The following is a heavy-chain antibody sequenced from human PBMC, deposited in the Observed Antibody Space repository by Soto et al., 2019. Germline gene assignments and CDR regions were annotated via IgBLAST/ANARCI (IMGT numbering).Heavy chain of an antibody. CDR1: GFTFDDYA. D-gene: IGHD3-10*01. Sequence: EVQLVESGGGLVQPGRSLRLSCAASGFTFDDYAMHWVRQAPGKGLEWVSGISWNSGSIGYADSVKGRFTISRDNAKNSLYLQMNSLRAEDTALYYCTMVRGGFDYWGQGNLVTVSS. J-gene: IGHJ4*02. CDR2: ISWNSGSI. CDR3: TMVRGGFDY. V-gene: IGHV3-9*01.